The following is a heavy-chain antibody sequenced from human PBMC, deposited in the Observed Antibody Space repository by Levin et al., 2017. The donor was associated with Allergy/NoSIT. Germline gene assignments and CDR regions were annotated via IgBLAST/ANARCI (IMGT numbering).Heavy chain of an antibody. CDR1: GFTFDDYA. J-gene: IGHJ4*02. V-gene: IGHV3-9*01. CDR3: AKDKSYSYGSVGLDY. CDR2: ISWNSGSI. Sequence: SCAASGFTFDDYAMHWVRHAPGKGLEWVSSISWNSGSIGYADSVKGRFTISRDNAKNSLFLQMNSLRAEDTALYYCAKDKSYSYGSVGLDYWGQGTLVTVSS. D-gene: IGHD2-15*01.